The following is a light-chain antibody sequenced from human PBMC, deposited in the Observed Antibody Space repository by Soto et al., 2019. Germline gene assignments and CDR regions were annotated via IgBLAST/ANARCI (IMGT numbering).Light chain of an antibody. Sequence: ETVMTQSPATLSVSPGERATLSCRASQTVRNNYLAWYQQKPGQAPRLLIYDASSRAAGIPARFSASGSGTDFTLTISDVQPEDFALYYCHQRQSWPRTFGQGTKVDIK. CDR1: QTVRNNY. CDR3: HQRQSWPRT. J-gene: IGKJ1*01. V-gene: IGKV3D-20*02. CDR2: DAS.